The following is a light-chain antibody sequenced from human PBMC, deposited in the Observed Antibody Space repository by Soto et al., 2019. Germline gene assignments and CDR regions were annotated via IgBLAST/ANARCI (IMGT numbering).Light chain of an antibody. Sequence: IVMTQSPATVSGSPGERVTLSCRASQSVSGNVAWYHQKPGQPPRLLVYGASTTATDIPARFFGSGSETDFTLTITRLQSEDFGIYWQQFKSWPRTFGQGTKVEIK. V-gene: IGKV3-15*01. CDR3: QQFKSWPRT. J-gene: IGKJ1*01. CDR1: QSVSGN. CDR2: GAS.